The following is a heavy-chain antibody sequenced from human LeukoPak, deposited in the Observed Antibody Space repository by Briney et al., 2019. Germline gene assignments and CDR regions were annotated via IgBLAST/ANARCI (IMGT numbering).Heavy chain of an antibody. D-gene: IGHD3-22*01. Sequence: GASVKVSCKASGYTFTGYYMHWVRQAPGQGLEWMGWINPNSGGTNYAQKSQGRVTMTRDTSISTAYMELSRLRSDDTAVYYCAREGMIVVAPFDYWGQGTLVTVSS. J-gene: IGHJ4*02. V-gene: IGHV1-2*02. CDR3: AREGMIVVAPFDY. CDR2: INPNSGGT. CDR1: GYTFTGYY.